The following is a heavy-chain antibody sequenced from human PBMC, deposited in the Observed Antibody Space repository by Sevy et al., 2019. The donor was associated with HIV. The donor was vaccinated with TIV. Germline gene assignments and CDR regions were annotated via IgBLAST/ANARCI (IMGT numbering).Heavy chain of an antibody. CDR1: GFTFSNAW. CDR2: IKSKTDGGTT. D-gene: IGHD6-13*01. CDR3: TTGDQQLVQSFAY. Sequence: GGSLRLSCAASGFTFSNAWMSWVRQAPGKGLEWVGRIKSKTDGGTTDYAAPVKGRFTISRDDSKNTLYLQMNSLKTEDTAVYYCTTGDQQLVQSFAYSGQGTLVTVSS. V-gene: IGHV3-15*01. J-gene: IGHJ4*02.